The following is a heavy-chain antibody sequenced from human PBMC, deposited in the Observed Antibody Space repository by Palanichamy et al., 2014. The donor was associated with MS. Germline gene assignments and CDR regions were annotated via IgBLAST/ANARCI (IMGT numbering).Heavy chain of an antibody. Sequence: EVQLVEVWGRAWYSLGGPVRLSCAASGFTFSSYSMNWVRQAPGKGLEWVSYISSSSSIIYYADSVKGRFTISRDNAKNSLYLQMNSLRDKDTAVYYCARDSLAVGLLFDYWGQGTLVAVSS. D-gene: IGHD6-19*01. CDR3: ARDSLAVGLLFDY. CDR2: ISSSSSII. CDR1: GFTFSSYS. V-gene: IGHV3-48*02. J-gene: IGHJ4*02.